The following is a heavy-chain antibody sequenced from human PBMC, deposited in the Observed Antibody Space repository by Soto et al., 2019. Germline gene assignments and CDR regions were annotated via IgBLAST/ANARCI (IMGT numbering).Heavy chain of an antibody. CDR1: GGTFSSYA. J-gene: IGHJ6*02. Sequence: QVQLVQSGAEVKKPGSSVKVSCKASGGTFSSYAISWERQAPGQGLEWMGGIIPIFGTANYAQKFQGRVTITADESTSTAYMELSSLRSEDTAVYYCARDLKRYYDSSGYGYYYYGMDVWGQGTTVTVSS. D-gene: IGHD3-22*01. V-gene: IGHV1-69*01. CDR2: IIPIFGTA. CDR3: ARDLKRYYDSSGYGYYYYGMDV.